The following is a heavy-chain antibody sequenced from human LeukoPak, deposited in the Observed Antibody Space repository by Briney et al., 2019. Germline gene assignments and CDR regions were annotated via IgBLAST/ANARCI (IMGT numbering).Heavy chain of an antibody. V-gene: IGHV3-30*18. CDR2: TSYDGNNK. J-gene: IGHJ6*02. D-gene: IGHD2-15*01. CDR3: AKDKVQVAAGFYYYGMTS. Sequence: PGGSLRLSCAASGFTFSPYGMHWVRQAPGKGLEWVALTSYDGNNKYYADSVKGRFTISRDNSKNTLYLQMNSLRAEDTAVYYCAKDKVQVAAGFYYYGMTSGAKGPRSPSP. CDR1: GFTFSPYG.